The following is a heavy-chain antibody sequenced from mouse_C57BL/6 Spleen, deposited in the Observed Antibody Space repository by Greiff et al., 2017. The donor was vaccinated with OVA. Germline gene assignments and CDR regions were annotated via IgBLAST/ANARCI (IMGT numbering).Heavy chain of an antibody. J-gene: IGHJ4*01. V-gene: IGHV1-15*01. Sequence: VQRVESGAELVRPGASVTLSCKASGYTFTDYEMHWVKQTPVHGLEWIGAIDPETGGTAYNQKFKGKAILTADKSSSTAYMELRSLTSEDSAVYYCTRIYYYGSSYAMDYWGQGTSVTVSS. CDR2: IDPETGGT. CDR3: TRIYYYGSSYAMDY. CDR1: GYTFTDYE. D-gene: IGHD1-1*01.